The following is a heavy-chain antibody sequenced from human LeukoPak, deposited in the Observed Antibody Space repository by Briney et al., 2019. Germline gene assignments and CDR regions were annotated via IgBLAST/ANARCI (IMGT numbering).Heavy chain of an antibody. Sequence: ASVKVSCKASGGTFSSYAISWVRQAPGQGLEWMGGIIPIFGTVNYAQKFQGRVTITADESTSTAYMELSSLRSEDTAVYYCARDRLTTVTTRWFDPWGQGTLVTVSS. CDR1: GGTFSSYA. J-gene: IGHJ5*02. CDR2: IIPIFGTV. V-gene: IGHV1-69*01. D-gene: IGHD4-17*01. CDR3: ARDRLTTVTTRWFDP.